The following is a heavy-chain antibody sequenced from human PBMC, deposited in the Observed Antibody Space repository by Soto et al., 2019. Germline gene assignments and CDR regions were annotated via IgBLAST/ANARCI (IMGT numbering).Heavy chain of an antibody. Sequence: SETLSLTCTVSGDSITAGGHYWAWVRQHPETGLEWIGSIYHSGATYYNPSLKSRLTISVDTSKNQFSLRLSSVTAADTAMYYCARYYDTSNRPYFHHWGQGTRVTVSS. V-gene: IGHV4-39*01. D-gene: IGHD3-22*01. CDR1: GDSITAGGHY. CDR3: ARYYDTSNRPYFHH. CDR2: IYHSGAT. J-gene: IGHJ1*01.